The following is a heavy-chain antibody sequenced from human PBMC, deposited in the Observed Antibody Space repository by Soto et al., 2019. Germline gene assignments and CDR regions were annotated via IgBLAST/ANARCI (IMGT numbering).Heavy chain of an antibody. CDR2: INPSGDST. CDR3: ARSYYDYVWGSYRSAHFDY. J-gene: IGHJ4*02. CDR1: GYTFTSYY. Sequence: VKVSCKASGYTFTSYYMHWVRQAPGQGLEWMGIINPSGDSTSYAQKFQGRVTMTRDTSTSTVYMELSSLRSEDTAVYYCARSYYDYVWGSYRSAHFDYWGQGTLVTVSS. V-gene: IGHV1-46*01. D-gene: IGHD3-16*02.